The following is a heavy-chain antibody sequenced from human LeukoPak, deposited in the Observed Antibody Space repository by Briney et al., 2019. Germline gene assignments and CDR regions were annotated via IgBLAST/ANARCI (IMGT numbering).Heavy chain of an antibody. V-gene: IGHV3-7*01. CDR2: IKQDGSEK. Sequence: PGGSLRLSCAASGFSFSTYWMSWVRQAPGKGLEWVANIKQDGSEKYYVDSVKGRFTISRDNAKNSLYLQMNSLRAEDTAVYYCARTAAARPFDYWGQGTLVTVSS. CDR1: GFSFSTYW. J-gene: IGHJ4*02. D-gene: IGHD6-13*01. CDR3: ARTAAARPFDY.